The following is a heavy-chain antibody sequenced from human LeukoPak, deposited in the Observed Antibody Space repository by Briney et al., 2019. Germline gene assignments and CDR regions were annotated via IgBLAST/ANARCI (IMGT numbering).Heavy chain of an antibody. J-gene: IGHJ4*02. V-gene: IGHV4-39*01. CDR1: GGSISSSSYY. D-gene: IGHD3-22*01. CDR3: ATGGYSYFDY. CDR2: IYYSGST. Sequence: SETLSLTCTVSGGSISSSSYYWGWIRQPPGKGLEWIGSIYYSGSTYYNPSLKSRVTISVDTSKNQFSLKLSSVTAADTAVYYCATGGYSYFDYWGQGTLVTVSS.